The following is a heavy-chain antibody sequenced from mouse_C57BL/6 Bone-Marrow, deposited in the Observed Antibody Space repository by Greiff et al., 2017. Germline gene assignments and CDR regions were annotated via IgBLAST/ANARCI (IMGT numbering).Heavy chain of an antibody. Sequence: QVQLQQPGAELVKPGASVKMSCTASGYTFTSYWITWVKQRPGQGLEWIGDIYPGSGSTNYNEKFKSKATLTVDTSSSTSYMQLSSLTSEDSAVYYCARPYYSNYWYFDVWGTGTTVTVSS. D-gene: IGHD2-5*01. CDR3: ARPYYSNYWYFDV. CDR2: IYPGSGST. V-gene: IGHV1-55*01. CDR1: GYTFTSYW. J-gene: IGHJ1*03.